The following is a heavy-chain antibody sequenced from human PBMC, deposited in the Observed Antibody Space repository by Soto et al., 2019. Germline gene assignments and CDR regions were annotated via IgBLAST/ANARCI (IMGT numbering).Heavy chain of an antibody. CDR3: ARDPGGLRLGELSLSFDY. J-gene: IGHJ4*02. V-gene: IGHV1-3*01. CDR1: GYTFTSYA. D-gene: IGHD3-16*02. Sequence: QVQLVQAGAEVKKPGASVKVSCKASGYTFTSYAMHWVRQAPGQRLEWMGWINAGNGNTKYSQKFQGRVTITRDTSASRAYMELSSLRCEDTAVYYCARDPGGLRLGELSLSFDYGGQGTLVTVSS. CDR2: INAGNGNT.